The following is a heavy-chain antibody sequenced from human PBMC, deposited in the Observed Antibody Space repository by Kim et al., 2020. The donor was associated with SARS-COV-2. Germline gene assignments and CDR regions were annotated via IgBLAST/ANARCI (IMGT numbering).Heavy chain of an antibody. CDR3: ARGGVSSSWRLDY. Sequence: DNAQKLHGRLTVTADDTTTTVYMELSSLRSDDTAMYFCARGGVSSSWRLDYWGQGTLVTVSS. J-gene: IGHJ4*02. D-gene: IGHD6-13*01. V-gene: IGHV1-69*01.